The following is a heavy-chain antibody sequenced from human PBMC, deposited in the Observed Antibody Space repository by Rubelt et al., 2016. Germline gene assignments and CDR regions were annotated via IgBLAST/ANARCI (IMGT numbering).Heavy chain of an antibody. CDR3: ARANHGDYEDY. V-gene: IGHV1-3*01. J-gene: IGHJ4*02. Sequence: QVQLVQSGAEVKKPGASVKVSCKASGYTFTNYGMHWVRQAHGQRLEWRGWIEAGNGDTKYSQKLKDRVSITRDASANTAYMELSSLRSEDTAVYYCARANHGDYEDYWGQGTLVTVSS. CDR2: IEAGNGDT. D-gene: IGHD4-17*01. CDR1: GYTFTNYG.